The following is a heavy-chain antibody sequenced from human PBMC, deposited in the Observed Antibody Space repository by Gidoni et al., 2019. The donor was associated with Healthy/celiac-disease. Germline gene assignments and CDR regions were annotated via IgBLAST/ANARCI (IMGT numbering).Heavy chain of an antibody. V-gene: IGHV3-21*01. CDR1: GFTFSSYS. CDR3: AREHYGSGSYASDY. CDR2: ISSSSSYI. J-gene: IGHJ4*02. Sequence: EVQLVESGGGLVKPGGSLRLSCAASGFTFSSYSMNWVRQAPGKGLEWVSSISSSSSYIYYADSVKGRFTISRDNAKNSLYLQMNSLRAEDTAVYYCAREHYGSGSYASDYWGQGTLVTVSS. D-gene: IGHD3-10*01.